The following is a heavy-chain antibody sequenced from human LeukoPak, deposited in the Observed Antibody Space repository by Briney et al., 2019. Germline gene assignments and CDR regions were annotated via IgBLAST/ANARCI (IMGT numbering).Heavy chain of an antibody. CDR1: GSQFSSYA. J-gene: IGHJ4*02. Sequence: PGGSLGFPCPAPGSQFSSYAWSWIRKAQGKGPQWFQAISGDGGRTYYADSVKGRFTISRDNPKNTLHLQMTGLRGEDTAVYYCAKAYTFGGAIVRFADDRGQGTLVTVSS. CDR2: ISGDGGRT. D-gene: IGHD3-16*02. V-gene: IGHV3-23*01. CDR3: AKAYTFGGAIVRFADD.